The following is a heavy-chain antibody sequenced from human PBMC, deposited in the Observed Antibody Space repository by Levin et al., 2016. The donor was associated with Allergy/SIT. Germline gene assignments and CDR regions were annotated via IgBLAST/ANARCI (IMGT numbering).Heavy chain of an antibody. V-gene: IGHV3-30*14. CDR1: GFAFRKFA. CDR3: ATRDLREDYNYFDY. D-gene: IGHD5-24*01. J-gene: IGHJ4*02. Sequence: GGSLRLSCAGSGFAFRKFAINWVRRAPGKGLEWVSVISFDGSEEYYADSVKGRFTISRDNSKKTVYLQMNSVRPDDAATYFCATRDLREDYNYFDYWGQGTRVTVSS. CDR2: ISFDGSEE.